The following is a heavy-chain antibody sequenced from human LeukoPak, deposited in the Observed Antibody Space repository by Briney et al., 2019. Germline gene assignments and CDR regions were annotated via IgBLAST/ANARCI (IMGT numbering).Heavy chain of an antibody. J-gene: IGHJ4*02. CDR2: IYTRGST. CDR3: ARETSLVGYSGGLGFNY. CDR1: GGSISSGSYY. V-gene: IGHV4-61*02. D-gene: IGHD6-19*01. Sequence: SQTLSLTCTVSGGSISSGSYYWNWIRQSAGKGLELIGRIYTRGSTDYDPSLKSRVTISVDTSKNQFSLKLTSVTAADTAVYYCARETSLVGYSGGLGFNYWGQGILVTVSS.